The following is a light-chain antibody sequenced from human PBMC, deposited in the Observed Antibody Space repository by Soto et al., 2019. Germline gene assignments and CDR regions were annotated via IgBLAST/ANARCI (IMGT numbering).Light chain of an antibody. CDR3: AAWDDSLNGVV. V-gene: IGLV1-44*01. CDR1: SSNIGSNT. J-gene: IGLJ2*01. CDR2: SNN. Sequence: QSVLTQPPSASGTPGQRVTISCSGSSSNIGSNTVNWYQQLPGPAPKLLIYSNNQRPSGVPDRFSGSKSGTSASLAISGLQSEDEADYYCAAWDDSLNGVVFGGGTKLPVL.